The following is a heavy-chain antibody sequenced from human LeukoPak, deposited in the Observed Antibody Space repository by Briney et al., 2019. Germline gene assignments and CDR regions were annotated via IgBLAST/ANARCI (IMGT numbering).Heavy chain of an antibody. J-gene: IGHJ5*02. CDR2: IYYSGST. CDR3: ARESLTWLQSRTSWFDP. CDR1: GGSISSSTYF. D-gene: IGHD5-24*01. Sequence: PSETLSLTCTVSGGSISSSTYFWGWIRQPPGKGLEWIGTIYYSGSTYYNPSLKSRVTISVDSSKNQFSLRLSSVTAADTAVYYCARESLTWLQSRTSWFDPWGQGTLVTVSS. V-gene: IGHV4-39*07.